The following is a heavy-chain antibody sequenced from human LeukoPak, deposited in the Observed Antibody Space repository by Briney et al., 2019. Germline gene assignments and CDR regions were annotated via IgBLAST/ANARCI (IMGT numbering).Heavy chain of an antibody. CDR2: ISYDGSNK. Sequence: GGSLRLSCAASGLTFSSYAMHWVRQAPGKGLEWVAVISYDGSNKYYADSVKGRFTISRDNSKNTLYLQMNSLRAEDTAVYYCARDLPRYQLPYLRYYYYGMDVWGQGTTVTVSS. V-gene: IGHV3-30-3*01. CDR1: GLTFSSYA. J-gene: IGHJ6*02. D-gene: IGHD2-2*01. CDR3: ARDLPRYQLPYLRYYYYGMDV.